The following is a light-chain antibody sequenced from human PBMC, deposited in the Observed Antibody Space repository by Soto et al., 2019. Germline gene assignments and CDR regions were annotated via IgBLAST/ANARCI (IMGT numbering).Light chain of an antibody. CDR2: AAS. J-gene: IGKJ1*01. V-gene: IGKV3-15*01. CDR1: QSVRSN. CDR3: QQYNNWPRT. Sequence: ELVLTQSPGTLSLSPGQRATLSCRASQSVRSNLAWYQQRPGQAPRLLIYAASTRATGIPARFSGSGSGTEFTLIIDSLQSEDFAVYYCQQYNNWPRTFGQGTKVDI.